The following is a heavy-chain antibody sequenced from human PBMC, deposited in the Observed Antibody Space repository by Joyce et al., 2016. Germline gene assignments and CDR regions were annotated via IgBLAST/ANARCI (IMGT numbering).Heavy chain of an antibody. V-gene: IGHV1-69*06. CDR1: GGTFKTYA. CDR2: VIPMSGTR. CDR3: ARPNSSNWDHLDF. Sequence: QVQLVQSGAEVKKTGSSVKVSCKASGGTFKTYAINWVRQAPGQGLEWMGAVIPMSGTRNYAQKFQGRVTIIADISTTTASMELSSLTSEDTAMYFCARPNSSNWDHLDFWGQGTLVTVSS. J-gene: IGHJ4*02. D-gene: IGHD6-13*01.